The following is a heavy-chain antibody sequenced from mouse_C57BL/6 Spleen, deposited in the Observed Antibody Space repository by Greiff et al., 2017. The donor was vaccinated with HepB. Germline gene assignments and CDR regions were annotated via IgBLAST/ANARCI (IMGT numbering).Heavy chain of an antibody. Sequence: EVNLVESEGGLVQPGSSMKLSCTASGFTFSDYYMAWVRQVPEKGLEWVANINYDGSSTYYLDSLKSRFIISRDNAKNILYLQMSSLKSEDTATYYCAREDGYYVGYFDVWGTGTTVTVSS. CDR1: GFTFSDYY. V-gene: IGHV5-16*01. CDR2: INYDGSST. CDR3: AREDGYYVGYFDV. J-gene: IGHJ1*03. D-gene: IGHD2-3*01.